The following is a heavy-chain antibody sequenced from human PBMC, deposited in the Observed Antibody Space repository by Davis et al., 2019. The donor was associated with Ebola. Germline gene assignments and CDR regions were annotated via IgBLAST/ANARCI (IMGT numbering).Heavy chain of an antibody. CDR3: TRDISV. J-gene: IGHJ6*02. CDR1: GFTLSSYG. Sequence: PGGSLRLSCAASGFTLSSYGMHWVGQAPGKGLEWVAVIWYDGSNKYYADSVKGRFTISRDNSKNTLYLQMNSLKTEDTAVYYCTRDISVWGQGTTVTVSS. V-gene: IGHV3-33*01. CDR2: IWYDGSNK.